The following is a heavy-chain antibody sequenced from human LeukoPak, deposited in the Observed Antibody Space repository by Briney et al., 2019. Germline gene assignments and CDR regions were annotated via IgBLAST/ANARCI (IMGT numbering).Heavy chain of an antibody. D-gene: IGHD4-23*01. J-gene: IGHJ6*03. CDR2: IYHSGST. CDR3: ARSRGNSRYYYYMDV. CDR1: GGSISSGGYY. V-gene: IGHV4-30-2*01. Sequence: PSETLSLTCTVSGGSISSGGYYWSWIRQPPGKGLEWIGYIYHSGSTYYNPSLKSRVTISVDRSKNQFSLKLSSVTAADTAVYYCARSRGNSRYYYYMDVWGKGTTVTVSS.